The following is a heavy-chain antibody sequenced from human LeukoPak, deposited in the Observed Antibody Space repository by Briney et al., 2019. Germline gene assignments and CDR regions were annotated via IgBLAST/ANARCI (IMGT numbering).Heavy chain of an antibody. CDR1: GFTLCRNG. J-gene: IGHJ6*03. D-gene: IGHD6-25*01. CDR2: IWYDGSNK. Sequence: PGRSLRLSCAASGFTLCRNGIHGVRQAPGKWLEGVGVIWYDGSNKYYADSVRGRFTISRDNSKSTMFLQMNSLRVEDTAVYYCAKGIAADAMGYMDLWDKESTVTVSS. V-gene: IGHV3-33*06. CDR3: AKGIAADAMGYMDL.